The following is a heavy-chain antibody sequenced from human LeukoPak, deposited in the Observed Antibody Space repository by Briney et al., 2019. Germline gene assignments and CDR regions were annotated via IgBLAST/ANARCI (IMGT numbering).Heavy chain of an antibody. Sequence: PSETLSLTCAVYGGSFSGYYWSWIRQPPGKGLEWIGEINHSGSTNYNPSLKSRVTISVDTSKNQFSLKLSSVTAADTAVYYCARETRFIAAAGTLFYWGQGTLVTVSS. CDR2: INHSGST. D-gene: IGHD6-13*01. J-gene: IGHJ4*02. CDR1: GGSFSGYY. CDR3: ARETRFIAAAGTLFY. V-gene: IGHV4-34*01.